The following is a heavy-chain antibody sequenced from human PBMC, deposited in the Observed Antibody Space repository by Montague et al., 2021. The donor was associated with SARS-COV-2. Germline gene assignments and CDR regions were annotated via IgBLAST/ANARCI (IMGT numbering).Heavy chain of an antibody. CDR2: ISYDGSNK. CDR1: GFTFSSYA. Sequence: SLRLSCAASGFTFSSYAMHWVRQAPGKGLEWVAVISYDGSNKYYADSVKGRFTISRDNSKNTLYLQMNSLRAEDTAVYYCASEDIVVVMGDFDIWGQGTVVTVSS. CDR3: ASEDIVVVMGDFDI. V-gene: IGHV3-30*04. D-gene: IGHD2-2*01. J-gene: IGHJ3*02.